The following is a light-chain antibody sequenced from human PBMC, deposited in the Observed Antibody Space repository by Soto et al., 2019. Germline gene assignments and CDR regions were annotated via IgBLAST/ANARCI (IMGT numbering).Light chain of an antibody. Sequence: QSAVTQPASVSGSPGQSITISCTGTGSDVGGYDYVSWYQHHPGKAPKVMIYEVTNRPSGVSNRFSGSKSGNTASLTISGLLAEDEADYYCSSYTSSSTYVFGTGTKVTV. J-gene: IGLJ1*01. CDR1: GSDVGGYDY. CDR2: EVT. V-gene: IGLV2-14*01. CDR3: SSYTSSSTYV.